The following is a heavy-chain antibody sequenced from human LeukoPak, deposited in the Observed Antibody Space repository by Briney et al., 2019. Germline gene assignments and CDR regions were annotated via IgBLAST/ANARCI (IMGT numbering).Heavy chain of an antibody. Sequence: PGGSLRLSCAASGFTFSSYQMSWVRQAPGKGLECVANINQDGSQKYSVDSVKGRFTISRDNSKNTLYLQMNSLRAEDTAVYYCARDHSSGWYSDYFDYWGQGTLVTVSS. D-gene: IGHD6-19*01. CDR2: INQDGSQK. CDR3: ARDHSSGWYSDYFDY. J-gene: IGHJ4*02. CDR1: GFTFSSYQ. V-gene: IGHV3-7*01.